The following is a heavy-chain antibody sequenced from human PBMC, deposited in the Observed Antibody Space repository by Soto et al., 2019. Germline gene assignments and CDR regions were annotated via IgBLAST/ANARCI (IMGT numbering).Heavy chain of an antibody. CDR1: GGSISSYY. D-gene: IGHD2-21*02. V-gene: IGHV4-59*01. J-gene: IGHJ4*02. Sequence: SETLSLTCTVSGGSISSYYWSWIRQPPGKGLEWIGYIYYSGSTNYNPSLKSRVTISVGTSKNQFSLKLSSVTAADTAVYYCARVDLDCGGDCYLDYWGQGTLVTVSS. CDR2: IYYSGST. CDR3: ARVDLDCGGDCYLDY.